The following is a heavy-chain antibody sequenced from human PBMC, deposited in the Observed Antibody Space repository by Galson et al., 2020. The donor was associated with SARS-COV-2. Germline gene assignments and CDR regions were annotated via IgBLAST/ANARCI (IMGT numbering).Heavy chain of an antibody. Sequence: SQTLSLTCAISGDSVSSNSAAWNWIRQSPSRGLEWLGITYYRSQWSTDYAVSVKSRITINPDTSKNQFSLQLNSVTPEDTAIYYCAGRVAGAGSLHIWGQGIMVIVSS. CDR2: TYYRSQWST. J-gene: IGHJ3*02. D-gene: IGHD6-13*01. CDR3: AGRVAGAGSLHI. V-gene: IGHV6-1*01. CDR1: GDSVSSNSAA.